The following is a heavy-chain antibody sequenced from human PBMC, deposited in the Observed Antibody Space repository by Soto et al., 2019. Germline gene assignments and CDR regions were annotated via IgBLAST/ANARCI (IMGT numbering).Heavy chain of an antibody. V-gene: IGHV1-18*04. CDR3: ARDVFCGGAPACPDMDV. Sequence: QVVLEQSGGEVKKPGASVKVSCKASGYTFSGYSITWVRQAPGQGLEWMGRISGYNGNTNYARTLRHRLTLTTDTSTSTAYMELRSLTSDDTAVYYCARDVFCGGAPACPDMDVWGQGTTVTVSS. D-gene: IGHD2-21*01. J-gene: IGHJ6*02. CDR2: ISGYNGNT. CDR1: GYTFSGYS.